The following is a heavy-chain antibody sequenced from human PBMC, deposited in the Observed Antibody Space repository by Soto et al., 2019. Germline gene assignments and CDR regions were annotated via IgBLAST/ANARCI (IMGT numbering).Heavy chain of an antibody. CDR3: ARVKEYNWFDP. CDR2: IIPILGIA. CDR1: GGTFSSYT. J-gene: IGHJ5*02. Sequence: GASVKVSCKASGGTFSSYTISWVRQAPGQGLEWMGRIIPILGIANYAQKFQGRVTITADKSTSTAYMELSSLRSEDTAVYYCARVKEYNWFDPWGQGTLVTVSS. V-gene: IGHV1-69*02.